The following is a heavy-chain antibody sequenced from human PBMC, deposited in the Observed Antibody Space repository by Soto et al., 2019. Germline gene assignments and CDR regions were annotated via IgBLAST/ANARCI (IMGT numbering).Heavy chain of an antibody. CDR3: ARGGRFGESSMDV. D-gene: IGHD3-10*01. CDR2: IWYDGSNK. J-gene: IGHJ6*02. Sequence: PGGSLRLSCAASGFTFSSYGMHWVRQAPGKGLEWVAVIWYDGSNKYYADSVKGRFTISRDNSKNTLYLQMNSLRAEDTAVYYCARGGRFGESSMDVWGQGTTVTVSS. CDR1: GFTFSSYG. V-gene: IGHV3-33*01.